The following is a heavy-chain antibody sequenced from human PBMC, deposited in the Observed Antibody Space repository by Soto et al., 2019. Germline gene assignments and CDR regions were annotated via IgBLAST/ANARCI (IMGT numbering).Heavy chain of an antibody. D-gene: IGHD6-13*01. V-gene: IGHV3-21*01. CDR2: ISSSSSYI. J-gene: IGHJ5*02. CDR1: GFTFSSYS. CDR3: ARAIAAAGLNYNWFDP. Sequence: EVQLVESGGGLVKPGGSLRLSCAASGFTFSSYSMNWVRQAPGKGLEWVSSISSSSSYIYYADSVKGRFTISRDNAKNSLYLQMNSLRAEDTAVYYCARAIAAAGLNYNWFDPWGQGTLVTVSS.